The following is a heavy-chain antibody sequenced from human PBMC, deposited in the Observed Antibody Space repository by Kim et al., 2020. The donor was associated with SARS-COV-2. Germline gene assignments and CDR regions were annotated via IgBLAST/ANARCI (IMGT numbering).Heavy chain of an antibody. CDR3: ARRGRAVGAARHFDY. V-gene: IGHV4-39*02. CDR1: GGSISSSSNY. D-gene: IGHD1-26*01. CDR2: ISYSWGT. Sequence: SQTLSLTCTVSGGSISSSSNYWGWIRQPPGKGLEWIGSISYSWGTYSSPSLKSRVTMSVDTSKNHFSLTVRSVTAADTAVYYCARRGRAVGAARHFDYCG. J-gene: IGHJ3*01.